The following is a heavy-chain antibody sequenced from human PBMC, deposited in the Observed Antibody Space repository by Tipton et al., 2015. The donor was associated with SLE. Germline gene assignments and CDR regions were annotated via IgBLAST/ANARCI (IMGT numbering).Heavy chain of an antibody. J-gene: IGHJ6*03. CDR3: ARTEGQGYMDV. CDR2: IYTSGST. Sequence: TLSLTCTVSGGSISSGSYYWSWIRQPAGKGLEWIGRIYTSGSTNYNPSLKSRVTISLDTSKNQFSLKLNSVTAADTAVYYCARTEGQGYMDVWGKGTTVTISS. V-gene: IGHV4-61*02. CDR1: GGSISSGSYY.